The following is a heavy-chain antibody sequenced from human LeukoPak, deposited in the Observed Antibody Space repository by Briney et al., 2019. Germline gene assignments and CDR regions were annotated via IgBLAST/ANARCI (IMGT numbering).Heavy chain of an antibody. CDR1: GFTFTSSA. CDR2: IVVGSGNT. CDR3: AADGVYSSSSVSLYYYYGMDV. D-gene: IGHD6-13*01. J-gene: IGHJ6*02. V-gene: IGHV1-58*02. Sequence: ASVKVSCKASGFTFTSSAMQWVRQARGQRLEWIGWIVVGSGNTNYAQKFQERVTITRDMSTSTAYMELSSLRSEDTAVYYCAADGVYSSSSVSLYYYYGMDVWGQGTTVTVSS.